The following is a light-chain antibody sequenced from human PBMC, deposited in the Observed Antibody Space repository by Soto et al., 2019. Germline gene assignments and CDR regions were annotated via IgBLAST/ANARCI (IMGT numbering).Light chain of an antibody. CDR2: GAA. V-gene: IGKV3-20*01. CDR1: QSVSNNY. J-gene: IGKJ1*01. CDR3: QQYGNSAWT. Sequence: ESVLMQSPGTLSLSPGARATLAGRASQSVSNNYLAWYQQKSGQAPMLLICGAARRAPGIPGGVSGSGPGTVFSLTISRLEHEDYAVYYCQQYGNSAWTFGQGTKVDI.